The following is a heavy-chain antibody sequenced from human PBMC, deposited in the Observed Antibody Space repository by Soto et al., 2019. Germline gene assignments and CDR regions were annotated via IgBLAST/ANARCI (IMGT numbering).Heavy chain of an antibody. Sequence: QVQLQESGPGLVRPSGTLSLTCAVSGGSISRSNWWTWVRQPPGKGLEWIGETYHSGSTNDSPPLKTRGTFSGDKAKNEVSLRPTSGTAADTAVYYWASKEETTLGDWDQGTLVTVSS. CDR1: GGSISRSNW. CDR3: ASKEETTLGD. J-gene: IGHJ4*02. V-gene: IGHV4-4*02. D-gene: IGHD1-1*01. CDR2: TYHSGST.